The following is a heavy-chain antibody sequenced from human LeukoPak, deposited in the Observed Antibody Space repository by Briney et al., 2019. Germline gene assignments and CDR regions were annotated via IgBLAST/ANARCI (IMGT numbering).Heavy chain of an antibody. CDR2: IYYSGST. Sequence: PSETLSLTCTVSGGSISSYYWSWIRQPPGKGLEWIGYIYYSGSTNYNPSLKNRVTISVDTSKNQFSLKLSSVTAADTAVYYCARRGAAAGFWFDPWGQGTLVTVSS. J-gene: IGHJ5*02. CDR3: ARRGAAAGFWFDP. CDR1: GGSISSYY. D-gene: IGHD6-13*01. V-gene: IGHV4-59*01.